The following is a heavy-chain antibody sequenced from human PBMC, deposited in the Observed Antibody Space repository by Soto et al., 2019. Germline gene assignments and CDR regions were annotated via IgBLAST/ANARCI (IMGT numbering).Heavy chain of an antibody. CDR1: GFTFSSYG. CDR3: ARDRIVVVPAAMKNYYYYGMDV. Sequence: ESGGGVVQPGRSLRLSCAASGFTFSSYGMHWVRQAPGKGLEWVAVIWYDGSNKYYADSVKGRFTISRDNSKNTLYLQMNSLRAEDTAVYYCARDRIVVVPAAMKNYYYYGMDVWGQGTTVTVSS. D-gene: IGHD2-2*01. V-gene: IGHV3-33*01. J-gene: IGHJ6*02. CDR2: IWYDGSNK.